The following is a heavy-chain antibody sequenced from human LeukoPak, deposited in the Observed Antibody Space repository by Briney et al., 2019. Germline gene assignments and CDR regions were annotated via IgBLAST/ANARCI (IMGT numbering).Heavy chain of an antibody. CDR3: ARGPIAAAGKDWFDP. Sequence: GGSLRLSCAASGFTFSSYEMSWVRQAPGKGLEWVSYISSSGSTIYYADSVKGRFTISRDNAKNSLYLQMNSLRAEDTAVYYCARGPIAAAGKDWFDPWGQGTLVTVSS. CDR2: ISSSGSTI. CDR1: GFTFSSYE. D-gene: IGHD6-13*01. V-gene: IGHV3-48*03. J-gene: IGHJ5*02.